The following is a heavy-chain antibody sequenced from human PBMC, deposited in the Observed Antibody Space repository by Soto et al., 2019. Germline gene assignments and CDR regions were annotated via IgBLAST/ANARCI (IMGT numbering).Heavy chain of an antibody. CDR3: ARDTHYDFWSGPRYYYGMDV. V-gene: IGHV4-59*01. D-gene: IGHD3-3*01. Sequence: SETLSLTCTVSGGSISSYYWSWIRQPPGKGLEWIGYIYYSGSTNYNPSLKSRVTISVDTSKNQFSLKLSSVTAADTAVYYCARDTHYDFWSGPRYYYGMDVWGQGTTVTVSS. J-gene: IGHJ6*02. CDR2: IYYSGST. CDR1: GGSISSYY.